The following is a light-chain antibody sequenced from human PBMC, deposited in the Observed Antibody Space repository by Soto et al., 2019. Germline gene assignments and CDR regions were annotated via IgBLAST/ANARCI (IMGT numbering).Light chain of an antibody. Sequence: EIVMTQSPVTLSVSPGGRATLSCRASQSISDTLAWYQQKPGQAPRLLIYDASNRATGIPARFSGSGSGTDFTLTISSLEPEDFAVYYCQQRSNWPLITFGQGTRLEIK. CDR1: QSISDT. CDR2: DAS. V-gene: IGKV3-11*01. J-gene: IGKJ5*01. CDR3: QQRSNWPLIT.